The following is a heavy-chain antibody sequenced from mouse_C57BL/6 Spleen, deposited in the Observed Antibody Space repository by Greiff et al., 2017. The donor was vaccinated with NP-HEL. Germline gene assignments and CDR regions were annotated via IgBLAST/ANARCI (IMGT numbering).Heavy chain of an antibody. CDR3: TRGATVVGNAMDY. J-gene: IGHJ4*01. V-gene: IGHV5-9-1*02. CDR2: ISSGGDYI. D-gene: IGHD1-1*01. Sequence: EVKVVESGEGLVKPGGSLKLSCAASGFTFSSYAMSWVRQTPEKSLEWVAYISSGGDYIYYADTVKGRFTISRDNARNTLYLQMSSLKSEDTAMYYCTRGATVVGNAMDYWGQGTSVTVSS. CDR1: GFTFSSYA.